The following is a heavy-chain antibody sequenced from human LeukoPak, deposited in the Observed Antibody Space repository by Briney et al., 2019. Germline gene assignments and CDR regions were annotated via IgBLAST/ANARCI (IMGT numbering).Heavy chain of an antibody. CDR1: GGSFSGYY. D-gene: IGHD3-9*01. CDR3: ARGKLRYFDWLRGFDP. CDR2: INHSGST. Sequence: SETLSLTCVVYGGSFSGYYWSWIRQSPGKGLEWIGEINHSGSTNYNPSLKSRVTISVDTSKNQFSLKLSSVTAADTAVYYCARGKLRYFDWLRGFDPWGQGTLVTVSS. J-gene: IGHJ5*02. V-gene: IGHV4-34*01.